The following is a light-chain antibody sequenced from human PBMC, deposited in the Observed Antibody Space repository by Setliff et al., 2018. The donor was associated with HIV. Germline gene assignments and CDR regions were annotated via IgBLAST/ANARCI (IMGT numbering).Light chain of an antibody. CDR2: DVN. Sequence: QSALTQPASVSGSPGQSITISCTGTSSDVGSYDLVSWYQQHPGKAPKLLLYDVNKRASGVSDRFSGSKSGNTASLTISGLQAEDEADYYCCSYATSKTFVFGGGTQLTVL. J-gene: IGLJ2*01. CDR1: SSDVGSYDL. V-gene: IGLV2-23*02. CDR3: CSYATSKTFV.